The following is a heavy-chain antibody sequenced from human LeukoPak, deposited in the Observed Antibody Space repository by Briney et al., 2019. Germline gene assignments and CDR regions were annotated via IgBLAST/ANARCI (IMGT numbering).Heavy chain of an antibody. Sequence: GGSLRLSCAASGFTFSIYWMHWDRQPPGKGLVWVSRINSDGSSTSYADSVKGRFTISRDNAKNTLYLQMNSLRVEDTALYYCARDAPGNTALDYWGQGSLVTISS. D-gene: IGHD5-18*01. CDR2: INSDGSST. CDR1: GFTFSIYW. J-gene: IGHJ4*02. CDR3: ARDAPGNTALDY. V-gene: IGHV3-74*01.